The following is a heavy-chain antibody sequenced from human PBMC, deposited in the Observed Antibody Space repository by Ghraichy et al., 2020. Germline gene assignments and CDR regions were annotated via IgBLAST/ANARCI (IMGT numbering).Heavy chain of an antibody. CDR3: ARRGLRVGAPAY. J-gene: IGHJ4*02. V-gene: IGHV4-34*01. D-gene: IGHD1-26*01. CDR2: INHSGST. Sequence: SETLSLTCAVYGGSFSGYYWSWIRQPPGKGLEWIGEINHSGSTNYNPSLKSRVTISVDTSKNQFSLKLSSVTAADTAVYYCARRGLRVGAPAYLGQGTLVTVSS. CDR1: GGSFSGYY.